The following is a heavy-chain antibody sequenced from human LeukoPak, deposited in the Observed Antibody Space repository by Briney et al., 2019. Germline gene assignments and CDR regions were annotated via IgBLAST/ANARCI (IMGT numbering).Heavy chain of an antibody. J-gene: IGHJ5*02. CDR3: ARGFSMVRGDAGWFDP. CDR1: GYTLTELS. D-gene: IGHD3-10*01. CDR2: FDPEDGET. V-gene: IGHV1-24*01. Sequence: GASVKVSCKVSGYTLTELSMHWVRQAPGKGLEWMGGFDPEDGETIYAQKFQGRVTMTEDTSTDTAYMELSSLRSEDTAVYYCARGFSMVRGDAGWFDPWGQGTLVTVSS.